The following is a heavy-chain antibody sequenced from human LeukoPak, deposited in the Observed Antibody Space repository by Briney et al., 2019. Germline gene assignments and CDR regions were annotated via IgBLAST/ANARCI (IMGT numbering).Heavy chain of an antibody. V-gene: IGHV1-58*02. Sequence: ASVKVSCKASGFTFTSSAMQWVRQAREQRLEWIGWIVVGSGNTNYAQKFQERVTITRDMSTSTAYMGLSSLRSEDTAVYYCAARKGYYDSSGYYHIEDYWGQGTLVTVSS. J-gene: IGHJ4*02. D-gene: IGHD3-22*01. CDR1: GFTFTSSA. CDR2: IVVGSGNT. CDR3: AARKGYYDSSGYYHIEDY.